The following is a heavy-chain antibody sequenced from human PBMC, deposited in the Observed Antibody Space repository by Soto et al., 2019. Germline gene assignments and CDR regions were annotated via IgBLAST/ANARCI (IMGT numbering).Heavy chain of an antibody. J-gene: IGHJ4*02. CDR1: DGSVNTGNYY. Sequence: QVQLQESGPGLVKPSETLSLTCSVSDGSVNTGNYYWSWIRQPPGKGLEWIGHIYYIGTTTYKPNLTSRVTISVDTYTHQFPLKVISVTAADTAVYFCAREEKQLSRYGGDFDYWGQGILVTVSS. CDR2: IYYIGTT. V-gene: IGHV4-61*01. D-gene: IGHD3-16*01. CDR3: AREEKQLSRYGGDFDY.